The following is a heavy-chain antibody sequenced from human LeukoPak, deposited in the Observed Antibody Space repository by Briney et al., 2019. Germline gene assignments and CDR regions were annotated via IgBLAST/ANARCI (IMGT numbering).Heavy chain of an antibody. CDR3: ARTKGSGAFDI. CDR1: GGSISSGGYS. CDR2: IYHSGST. J-gene: IGHJ3*02. D-gene: IGHD2-8*01. V-gene: IGHV4-30-2*01. Sequence: PSETLSLTCAVSGGSISSGGYSWSWIRQPPGKGPEWIGYIYHSGSTYYNPSLKSRVTISVDRSKNQFSLKLSSVTAADTAVYYCARTKGSGAFDIWGQGTMVTVSS.